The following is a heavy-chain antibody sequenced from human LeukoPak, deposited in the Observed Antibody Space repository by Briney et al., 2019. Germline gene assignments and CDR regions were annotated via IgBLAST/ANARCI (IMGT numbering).Heavy chain of an antibody. D-gene: IGHD6-13*01. CDR1: GGSISTTGYY. Sequence: SETLSLTCTVSGGSISTTGYYWAWIRQPSGKGLEWIASIYYSGSTYYNSSLKSRVTISVDTSKNQFSLKLSSVTAADTAVYYCAREFSSSWYVYFDYWGQGTLVTVSS. V-gene: IGHV4-39*07. J-gene: IGHJ4*02. CDR3: AREFSSSWYVYFDY. CDR2: IYYSGST.